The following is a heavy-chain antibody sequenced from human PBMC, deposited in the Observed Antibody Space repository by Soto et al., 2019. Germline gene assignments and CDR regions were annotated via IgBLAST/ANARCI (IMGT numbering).Heavy chain of an antibody. J-gene: IGHJ4*02. D-gene: IGHD3-16*02. CDR3: ARGKLSDYVWGSYRYHFDY. V-gene: IGHV4-34*01. Sequence: SETLSLTCAVYGGSLSGYHWSWIRQPPGKGLEWIGEINHSGSTNYNPSLKSRVTISVDTSKNQFSLKLSSVTAADTAVYYCARGKLSDYVWGSYRYHFDYWGQGTVVTVSS. CDR2: INHSGST. CDR1: GGSLSGYH.